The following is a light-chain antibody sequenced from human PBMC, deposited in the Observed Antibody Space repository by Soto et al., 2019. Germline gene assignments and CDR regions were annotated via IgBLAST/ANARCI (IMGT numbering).Light chain of an antibody. CDR1: QSVSSN. Sequence: EIVMTQSPATLSVSPGERATLSCRASQSVSSNLAWYQQKPGQAPTLLTYGASARASGIRARLSGSGSRTEFTLTISSLQSEDFAVYYCQHYNNWPFTFGRGTKLESK. CDR3: QHYNNWPFT. CDR2: GAS. J-gene: IGKJ2*01. V-gene: IGKV3-15*01.